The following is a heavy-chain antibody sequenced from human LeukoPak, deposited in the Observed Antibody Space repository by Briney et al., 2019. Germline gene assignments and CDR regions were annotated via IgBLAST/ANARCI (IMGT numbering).Heavy chain of an antibody. V-gene: IGHV3-30*02. D-gene: IGHD5-12*01. CDR2: IRYDGSNK. J-gene: IGHJ6*03. Sequence: GGSLRLSCAASGFTFSSYGMHWVRQAPGKGLEWVAFIRYDGSNKYYADSVKGRFTISRDNFKNTLYLQMNSLRAEDTAVFYCAKGGGYEAQYYYYMDVWGKGTTVAISS. CDR1: GFTFSSYG. CDR3: AKGGGYEAQYYYYMDV.